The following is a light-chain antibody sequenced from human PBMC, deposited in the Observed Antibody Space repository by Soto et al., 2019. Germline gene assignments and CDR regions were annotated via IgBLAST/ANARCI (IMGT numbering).Light chain of an antibody. V-gene: IGKV1-39*01. CDR3: QQSYSTPHT. J-gene: IGKJ2*01. CDR2: VAS. Sequence: DIQMTQSPSSLSASVGDRVTITCRASQSIRNYLNWYLQKPGKAPELLIYVASSLQSGVPSRFSGSGSGTDVTLTITTLQPEDFATYYCQQSYSTPHTFGQGTKLDI. CDR1: QSIRNY.